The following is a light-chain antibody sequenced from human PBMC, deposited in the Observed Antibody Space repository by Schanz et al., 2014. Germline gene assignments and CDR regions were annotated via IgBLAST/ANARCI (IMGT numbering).Light chain of an antibody. J-gene: IGLJ3*02. CDR2: DVS. V-gene: IGLV2-11*01. CDR1: SSDVGGHNY. CDR3: SSYTSSTTTV. Sequence: QSALTQPRSVSGSPGQSVTISCAGTSSDVGGHNYVSWYQQHPGKAPKLIIYDVSVRPSGVPDRFSGSKSGNTASLTISGLQAEDEADYYCSSYTSSTTTVFGGGTKLTVL.